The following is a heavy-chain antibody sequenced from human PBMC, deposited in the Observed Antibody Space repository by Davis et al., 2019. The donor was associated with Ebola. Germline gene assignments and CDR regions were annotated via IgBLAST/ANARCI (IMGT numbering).Heavy chain of an antibody. CDR1: GYTFTNYG. D-gene: IGHD1-1*01. Sequence: ASVKVSCKASGYTFTNYGITWVRQAPGQGLEWMGWINPHNGNTNYAQNVQGRVIMTYDTATTTAYMEVGSLRSDDTAVYYCARAQFPTTSDHWGQGTLVTVSS. CDR3: ARAQFPTTSDH. V-gene: IGHV1-18*04. J-gene: IGHJ4*02. CDR2: INPHNGNT.